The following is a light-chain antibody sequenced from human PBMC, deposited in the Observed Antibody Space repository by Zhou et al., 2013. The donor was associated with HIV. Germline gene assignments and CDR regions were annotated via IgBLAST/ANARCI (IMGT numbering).Light chain of an antibody. CDR1: HTISANY. V-gene: IGKV3-20*01. CDR3: QQYLSWPPT. CDR2: GAS. J-gene: IGKJ2*01. Sequence: EIVLTQSPGTLSLSPGERATLSCRASHTISANYLAWYQQKPGQAPRLLVYGASTRATGIPDRFTGSGSGTDFTLTFTTLGPEDFATYYCQQYLSWPPTFGQGTKLESK.